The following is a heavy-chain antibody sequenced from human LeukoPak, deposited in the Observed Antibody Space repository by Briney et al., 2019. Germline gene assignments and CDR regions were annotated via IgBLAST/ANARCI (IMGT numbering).Heavy chain of an antibody. CDR3: ARDWGVLTSGFDP. Sequence: GGSLRLSCAASGFTFRNYGMHWVRQAPGKGLEWVAFIRYDGSNKYYADSVKGRFTISRDNAKNSLYLQMNSLRAEDTAVYYCARDWGVLTSGFDPWAQGTLVTVSS. J-gene: IGHJ5*02. CDR1: GFTFRNYG. CDR2: IRYDGSNK. V-gene: IGHV3-30*02. D-gene: IGHD3-10*01.